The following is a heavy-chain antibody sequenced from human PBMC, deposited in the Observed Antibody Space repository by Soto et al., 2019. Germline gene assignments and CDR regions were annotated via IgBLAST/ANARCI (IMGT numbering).Heavy chain of an antibody. Sequence: QVQLVQSGAEVKKPGASVKVSCKASGYTFTRYDINWVRQATGQGLEWMGWMNPNSGNTGYAQKFQGRGTMTRNTSISTAYMALSILRSEDSAVSYCARSGKVGNWFDLWGQGTLVTVSS. D-gene: IGHD1-26*01. CDR3: ARSGKVGNWFDL. CDR1: GYTFTRYD. J-gene: IGHJ5*02. V-gene: IGHV1-8*01. CDR2: MNPNSGNT.